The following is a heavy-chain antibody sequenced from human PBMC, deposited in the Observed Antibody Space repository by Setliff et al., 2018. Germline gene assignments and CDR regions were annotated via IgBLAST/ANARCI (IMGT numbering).Heavy chain of an antibody. CDR1: GYTFTSYA. CDR3: ARDGFEIVVVPAAIYYYYYMDV. J-gene: IGHJ6*03. CDR2: INAGNGNT. Sequence: PAASVKVSCKASGYTFTSYAMHWVRQAPGQRLEWMGWINAGNGNTKYSQKFQGRVTITRDTSASTAYMELSSLRSEDTAVYYCARDGFEIVVVPAAIYYYYYMDVWGKGTTVTVSS. D-gene: IGHD2-2*01. V-gene: IGHV1-3*01.